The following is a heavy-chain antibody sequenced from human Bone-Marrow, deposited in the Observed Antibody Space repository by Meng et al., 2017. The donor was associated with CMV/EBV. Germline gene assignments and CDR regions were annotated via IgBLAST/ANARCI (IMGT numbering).Heavy chain of an antibody. J-gene: IGHJ6*02. CDR3: AREDHTAMVTFDYGMDV. D-gene: IGHD5-18*01. Sequence: YNINWVRQASGKGLEWVSYISSSSSTIHHADSEKGRFTIPRDNAKNLMYLQTYSLRAEDTAVYYWAREDHTAMVTFDYGMDVWGQGITVTVSS. V-gene: IGHV3-48*04. CDR2: ISSSSSTI. CDR1: YN.